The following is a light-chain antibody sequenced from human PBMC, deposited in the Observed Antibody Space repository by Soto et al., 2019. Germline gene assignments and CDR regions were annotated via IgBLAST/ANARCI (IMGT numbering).Light chain of an antibody. Sequence: QSALTQPASVSGSPGQSITISCTGTSSDVGGYSFVSWYQQHPCKAPKLIIYGVTSRPSGVSSRFSGSKSGNTASLTISGLQAEDEADYYCSSYTNTGRVFGGGTKLTVL. CDR2: GVT. J-gene: IGLJ3*02. CDR1: SSDVGGYSF. CDR3: SSYTNTGRV. V-gene: IGLV2-14*01.